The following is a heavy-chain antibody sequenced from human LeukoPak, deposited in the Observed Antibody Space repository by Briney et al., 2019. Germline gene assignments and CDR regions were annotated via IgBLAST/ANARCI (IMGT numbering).Heavy chain of an antibody. CDR1: GGSISSYY. D-gene: IGHD4-17*01. V-gene: IGHV4-59*12. J-gene: IGHJ4*02. CDR2: IYYSGST. CDR3: ARVYTVTTSPTRRGRYGTGFDY. Sequence: SETLSLTCTVSGGSISSYYWSWIRQPPGKGLEWIGYIYYSGSTNYNPSLKSRVTISVDTSKNQFSLKLSSVTAADTAVYYCARVYTVTTSPTRRGRYGTGFDYWGQGTLVTVSS.